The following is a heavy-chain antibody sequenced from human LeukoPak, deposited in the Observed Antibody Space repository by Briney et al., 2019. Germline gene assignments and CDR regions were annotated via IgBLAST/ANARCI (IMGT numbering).Heavy chain of an antibody. Sequence: ASVNVSCKASGYSFTGYYIHWVRQAPGQGLEWMGWINPKSGGTNYAPNLQGRVTMTRDTSITTAYMESSSVRSDDTAVYYCARGFYYGSGSHCFEYWGQGTLVTVSS. CDR1: GYSFTGYY. V-gene: IGHV1-2*02. D-gene: IGHD3-10*01. J-gene: IGHJ4*02. CDR3: ARGFYYGSGSHCFEY. CDR2: INPKSGGT.